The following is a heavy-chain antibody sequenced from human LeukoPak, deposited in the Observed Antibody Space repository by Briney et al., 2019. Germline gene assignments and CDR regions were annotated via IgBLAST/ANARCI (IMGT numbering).Heavy chain of an antibody. D-gene: IGHD5-24*01. CDR2: IRSKAHSYAT. J-gene: IGHJ6*02. CDR1: GFTFSGSS. Sequence: GGSLRLSCAASGFTFSGSSMQWVRQAPGKGLEWVGRIRSKAHSYATAYAASVKGRFTISRDDSKNTAYLQMNSLKTEDTAVYYCAKDVEMATIDYYYYGMDVWGQGTTVTVSS. CDR3: AKDVEMATIDYYYYGMDV. V-gene: IGHV3-73*01.